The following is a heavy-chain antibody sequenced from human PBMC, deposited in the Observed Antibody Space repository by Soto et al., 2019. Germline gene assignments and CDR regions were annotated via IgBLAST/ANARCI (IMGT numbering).Heavy chain of an antibody. Sequence: GGSLRLSCAASGFTFGSYAMHWVRQAPGKGLEWVAVIWYDGSNKYYEDSVKGRFTLFRDNSMNMLYLQMSSLRAEDTAVYYCTRGGFKEAATLDYWGQGALVTVSS. CDR3: TRGGFKEAATLDY. D-gene: IGHD1-26*01. J-gene: IGHJ4*02. CDR1: GFTFGSYA. V-gene: IGHV3-33*01. CDR2: IWYDGSNK.